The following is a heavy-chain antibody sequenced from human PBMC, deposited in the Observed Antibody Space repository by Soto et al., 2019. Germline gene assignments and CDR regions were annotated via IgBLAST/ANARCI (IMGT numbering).Heavy chain of an antibody. D-gene: IGHD1-7*01. CDR1: GFTFSSYG. V-gene: IGHV3-33*01. Sequence: GGSLRLSCAASGFTFSSYGMHWVRQAPGKGLEWVAVIWYDGSNKYYADSVKGRFTISRDNSKNTLYLQMNSLRAEDTAVYYCARDPSGLKSNWNYVVHYYYYMDVWGKGTTVTVSS. CDR3: ARDPSGLKSNWNYVVHYYYYMDV. CDR2: IWYDGSNK. J-gene: IGHJ6*03.